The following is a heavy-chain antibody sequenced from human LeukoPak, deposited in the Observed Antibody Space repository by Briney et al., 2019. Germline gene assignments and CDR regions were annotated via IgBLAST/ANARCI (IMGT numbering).Heavy chain of an antibody. V-gene: IGHV1-69*05. CDR1: GGTFSSYA. CDR3: ARGVERGSYYEGAFDI. CDR2: IIPIFGTA. Sequence: SVKVSCKASGGTFSSYAISWVRQAPGQGLEWMGGIIPIFGTANYAQKFQGRVTITTDESTSTAYMELSSLRSEDTAAYYCARGVERGSYYEGAFDIWGQGTMVTVSS. D-gene: IGHD1-26*01. J-gene: IGHJ3*02.